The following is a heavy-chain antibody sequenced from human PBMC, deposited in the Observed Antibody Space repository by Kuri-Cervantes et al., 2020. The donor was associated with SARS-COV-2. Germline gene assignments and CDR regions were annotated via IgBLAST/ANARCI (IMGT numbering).Heavy chain of an antibody. V-gene: IGHV3-64*02. CDR1: GFAFSNYA. J-gene: IGHJ4*02. CDR2: ISSNGDST. CDR3: ARDTVRGVIRYYFDY. Sequence: GESLKISCAASGFAFSNYAMYWVRQAPGKGLEYVSAISSNGDSTYYADSVKGRFTMSRDNSKNTLYLQMNSLRAEDTAVYYCARDTVRGVIRYYFDYWGQGTLVTVSS. D-gene: IGHD3-16*02.